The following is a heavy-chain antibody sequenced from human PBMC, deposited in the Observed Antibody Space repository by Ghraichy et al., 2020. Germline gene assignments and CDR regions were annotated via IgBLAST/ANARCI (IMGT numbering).Heavy chain of an antibody. CDR2: ISGSGGST. CDR1: GFTFSSYA. D-gene: IGHD6-19*01. CDR3: AKDRESSGWIDYFDY. J-gene: IGHJ4*02. Sequence: GGSLRLSCAASGFTFSSYAMSWVRQAPGKGLEWVSAISGSGGSTYYADSVKGRFTISRDNSKNTLYLQMNSLRAEDTAVYYCAKDRESSGWIDYFDYWGQGTLVTVSS. V-gene: IGHV3-23*01.